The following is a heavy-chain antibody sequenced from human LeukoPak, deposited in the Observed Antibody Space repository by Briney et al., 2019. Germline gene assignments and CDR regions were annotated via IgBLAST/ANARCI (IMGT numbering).Heavy chain of an antibody. CDR3: ARDREGYQLQHSAWFDP. J-gene: IGHJ5*02. Sequence: GGSLRLSCAASGFTFSSYAMHWVRQAPGKGLEWVAVISYDGSNKYYADSVKGRFTISRDNSKNTLYLQMNSLRAEDTAVYYCARDREGYQLQHSAWFDPWGQRTLVMVSS. CDR1: GFTFSSYA. CDR2: ISYDGSNK. D-gene: IGHD2-15*01. V-gene: IGHV3-30-3*01.